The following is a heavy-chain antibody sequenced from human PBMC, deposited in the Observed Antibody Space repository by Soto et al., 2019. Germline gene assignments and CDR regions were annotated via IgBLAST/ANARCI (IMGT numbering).Heavy chain of an antibody. CDR2: ISWDGGST. D-gene: IGHD3-22*01. CDR1: GFTFDDYT. CDR3: AKGGSSGYYYYYYGMDV. Sequence: PGGSLRLSCAASGFTFDDYTMHWVRQAPGKGLEWVSLISWDGGSTYYADSVKGRFTISRDNSKNSLYLQMNSLRTEDTALYYCAKGGSSGYYYYYYGMDVWGQGTAVTVSS. J-gene: IGHJ6*02. V-gene: IGHV3-43*01.